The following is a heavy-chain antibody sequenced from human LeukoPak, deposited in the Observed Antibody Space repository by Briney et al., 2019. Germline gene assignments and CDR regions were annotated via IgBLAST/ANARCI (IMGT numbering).Heavy chain of an antibody. CDR2: IYYSGST. V-gene: IGHV4-59*12. Sequence: PSETLSLTCTVYGGSISSYYWSWIRQPPGKGLEWIGYIYYSGSTNYNPSLKSRVTISVDTSKNQFSLKLSSVTAADTAIYYCARDQDYYGSGSYGPDHWGQGTQVTVSS. D-gene: IGHD3-10*01. J-gene: IGHJ4*02. CDR1: GGSISSYY. CDR3: ARDQDYYGSGSYGPDH.